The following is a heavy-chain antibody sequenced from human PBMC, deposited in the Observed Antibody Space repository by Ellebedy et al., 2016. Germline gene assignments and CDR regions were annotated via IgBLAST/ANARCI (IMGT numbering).Heavy chain of an antibody. D-gene: IGHD3-16*01. CDR2: ITSSGTYI. V-gene: IGHV3-21*04. CDR1: GFTFTSYS. J-gene: IGHJ6*02. Sequence: GESLKISXAVSGFTFTSYSMKWVRQTPGKGLEWVSSITSSGTYIYYADSVKGRFTISRDNSKNTLYLQMNSLRAEDTAVYYCAKVFAGLRDYGMDVWGQGTTVTVSS. CDR3: AKVFAGLRDYGMDV.